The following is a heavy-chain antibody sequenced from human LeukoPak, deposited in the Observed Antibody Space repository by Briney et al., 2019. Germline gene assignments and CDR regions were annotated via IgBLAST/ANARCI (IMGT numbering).Heavy chain of an antibody. D-gene: IGHD3-22*01. J-gene: IGHJ4*02. CDR3: ATSSGYLPLGIRV. V-gene: IGHV1-24*01. CDR1: GYTLTELS. Sequence: KVSCXXSGYTLTELSMHWVRQAPGKGVEWMGGFDPEDGETIYAQKFQGRVTMNEDTSTDTAYMELSSLRSEDTAVYYCATSSGYLPLGIRVWGQGTLVTVSS. CDR2: FDPEDGET.